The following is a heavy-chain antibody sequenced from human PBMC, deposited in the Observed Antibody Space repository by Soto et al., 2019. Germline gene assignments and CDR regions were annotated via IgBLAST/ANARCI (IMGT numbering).Heavy chain of an antibody. CDR1: GFTFSSYA. V-gene: IGHV3-30-3*01. CDR2: ISYDGSNK. D-gene: IGHD6-6*01. Sequence: GGSLRLSCAASGFTFSSYAMHWVRQAPGKGLEWVAVISYDGSNKYYADSVKGRFTISRDNSKNTLYLQMNSLRAEDTAVYYCARGLTSPSIAAPIDYWGQGTLVTVSS. CDR3: ARGLTSPSIAAPIDY. J-gene: IGHJ4*02.